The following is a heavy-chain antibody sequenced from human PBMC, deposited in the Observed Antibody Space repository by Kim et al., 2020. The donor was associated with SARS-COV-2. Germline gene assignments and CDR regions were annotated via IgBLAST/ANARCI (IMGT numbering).Heavy chain of an antibody. Sequence: GGSLRLSCAASGFTFSSYAMHWVRQAPGKGLEWVAVISYDGSNKYYADSVKGRFTISRDNSKNTLYLQMNSLRAEDTAVYYCVRSGTLVLRCFDWLLFSRFESWGQGTLVTVSS. J-gene: IGHJ4*02. CDR2: ISYDGSNK. CDR1: GFTFSSYA. D-gene: IGHD3-9*01. CDR3: VRSGTLVLRCFDWLLFSRFES. V-gene: IGHV3-30*04.